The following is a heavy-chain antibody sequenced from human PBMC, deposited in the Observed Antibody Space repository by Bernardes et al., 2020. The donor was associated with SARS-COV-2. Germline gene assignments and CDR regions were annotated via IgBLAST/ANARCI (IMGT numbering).Heavy chain of an antibody. CDR1: GCTFTSPA. D-gene: IGHD2-15*01. Sequence: GGSLRLSRSGSGCTFTSPACSWVRHARWRRLHSRSAIRGSGDSTYYADSVKGRFTISRDISKNTLYLQMNSLRAEDTALYYCAKDKGGGSTEPSDYWGQGTLVTVSS. V-gene: IGHV3-23*01. J-gene: IGHJ4*02. CDR3: AKDKGGGSTEPSDY. CDR2: IRGSGDST.